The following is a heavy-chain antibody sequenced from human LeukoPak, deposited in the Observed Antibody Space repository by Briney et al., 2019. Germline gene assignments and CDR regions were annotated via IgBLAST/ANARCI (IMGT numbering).Heavy chain of an antibody. J-gene: IGHJ4*02. CDR1: GDSISSSNYS. Sequence: SETLSLTCTVSGDSISSSNYSWGWLRQPPGKGLEWIGNLYYSGSTYYNPSLKSRVTMSVDTSRNQFSLKLSSVTAADTAAYYCARHVTTVGVSGYFDYWGQGTLVTVSS. CDR3: ARHVTTVGVSGYFDY. V-gene: IGHV4-39*01. CDR2: LYYSGST. D-gene: IGHD4-11*01.